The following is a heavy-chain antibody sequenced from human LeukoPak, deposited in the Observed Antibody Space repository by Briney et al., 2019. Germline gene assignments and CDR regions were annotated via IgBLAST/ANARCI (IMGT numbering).Heavy chain of an antibody. D-gene: IGHD2-2*01. CDR1: GFTLSNYD. CDR2: ISTSSRYI. J-gene: IGHJ5*02. V-gene: IGHV3-21*01. Sequence: GGSLRLSCAASGFTLSNYDMNWVRQAPGKGLAWVSSISTSSRYIYYKDSVRGRFTISRDDAKNSLYLEMNSLRAEDTAVYYCARADCSSSTCYLRRSWFDPCGQGTLVTVSS. CDR3: ARADCSSSTCYLRRSWFDP.